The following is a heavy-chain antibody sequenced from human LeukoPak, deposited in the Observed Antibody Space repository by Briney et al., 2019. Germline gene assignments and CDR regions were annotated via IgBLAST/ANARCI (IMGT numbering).Heavy chain of an antibody. CDR3: ARHTPYYCDSSGSVDAFDI. V-gene: IGHV4-59*01. CDR1: GGSISSYY. Sequence: SETLSLTCTVSGGSISSYYWSWIRQPPGKGLEWIGYIYYSGSTNYNPSLKSRVTISVDTSKNQFSLKLSSVTAADTAVYYCARHTPYYCDSSGSVDAFDIWGQGTMVTVSS. CDR2: IYYSGST. J-gene: IGHJ3*02. D-gene: IGHD3-22*01.